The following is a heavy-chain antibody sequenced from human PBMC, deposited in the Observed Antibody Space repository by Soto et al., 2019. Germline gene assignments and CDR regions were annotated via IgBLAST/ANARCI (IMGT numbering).Heavy chain of an antibody. CDR3: ARDKDRLQLGGNYYFILDV. D-gene: IGHD1-1*01. J-gene: IGHJ6*02. CDR2: IMPVFRRP. Sequence: QVQLVQSGAEVKKLGSSVKVSCKASGGTFRTSAFSWVRQAPGQGLEWVGGIMPVFRRPKYAQNFQDRVTITADESTSTAYMELNSLRSDDTAVYYCARDKDRLQLGGNYYFILDVWGQGTAVTVSS. V-gene: IGHV1-69*12. CDR1: GGTFRTSA.